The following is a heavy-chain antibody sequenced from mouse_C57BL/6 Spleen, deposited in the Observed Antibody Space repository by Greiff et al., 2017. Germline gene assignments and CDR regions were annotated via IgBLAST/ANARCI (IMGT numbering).Heavy chain of an antibody. Sequence: QVQLKQSGAELVRPGTSVKVSCKASGYAFTNYLIEWVKQRPGQGLEWIGVINPGSGGTNYNEKFKGKATLTADKSSSTAYMQLSSLTSEDSAVYFCARSTITTVVARYFDVWGTGTTVTVSS. J-gene: IGHJ1*03. CDR1: GYAFTNYL. D-gene: IGHD1-1*01. CDR2: INPGSGGT. CDR3: ARSTITTVVARYFDV. V-gene: IGHV1-54*01.